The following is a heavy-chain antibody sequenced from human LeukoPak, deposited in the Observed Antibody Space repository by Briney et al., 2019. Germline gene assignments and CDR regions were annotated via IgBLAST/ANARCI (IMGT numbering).Heavy chain of an antibody. Sequence: GGSLRLSCEASGFIFSSYSMNWVRQAPGKGLEWVSYISSSSSSTIYYADSVKGRFAMSRDNAKNSLYLQISSLKAEDTAVYYCASEGHSSGYYPLGYWGQGTLVTVSS. D-gene: IGHD3-22*01. CDR3: ASEGHSSGYYPLGY. J-gene: IGHJ4*02. CDR2: ISSSSSSTI. CDR1: GFIFSSYS. V-gene: IGHV3-48*01.